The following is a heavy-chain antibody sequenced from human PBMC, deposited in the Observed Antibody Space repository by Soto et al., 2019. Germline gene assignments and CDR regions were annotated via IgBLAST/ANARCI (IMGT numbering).Heavy chain of an antibody. D-gene: IGHD2-2*01. V-gene: IGHV3-64*01. J-gene: IGHJ6*02. CDR3: ARDPNIVLVPAALRSYYYYYGMDV. Sequence: GGSLRLSCAASGFTFSSYIMHWVRQAPGKGLEYVSAISSNGGSTFYANSVKGRFTISRDNSKNTLYLQMNSLRAEDTAVYYCARDPNIVLVPAALRSYYYYYGMDVWGQGTTVTVSS. CDR2: ISSNGGST. CDR1: GFTFSSYI.